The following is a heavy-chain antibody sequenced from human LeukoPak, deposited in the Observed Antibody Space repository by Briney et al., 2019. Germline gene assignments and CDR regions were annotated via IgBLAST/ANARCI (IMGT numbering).Heavy chain of an antibody. Sequence: GGSLRLSCAASGFTFSSYEMNWVRQAPGKGLEWVSYISSSGSTIYYANSVKGRFTISRDNAKNSLYLQMNSLRAEDTAVYYCARLAGGYYYYMDVWGKGTTVTVSS. CDR1: GFTFSSYE. V-gene: IGHV3-48*03. J-gene: IGHJ6*03. D-gene: IGHD2-21*01. CDR3: ARLAGGYYYYMDV. CDR2: ISSSGSTI.